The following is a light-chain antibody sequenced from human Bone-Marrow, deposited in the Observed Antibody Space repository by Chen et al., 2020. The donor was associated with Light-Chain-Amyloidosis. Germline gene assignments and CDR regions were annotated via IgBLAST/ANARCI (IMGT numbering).Light chain of an antibody. CDR2: TDT. Sequence: SYELTQPPSVAVSPGQTARITCSGDDLPTKYAYWYQQKPGQAPVLVIHTDTERPSGISERFSDSSSGTTATLTISGVQAEAEADYHCQSADSSGTYEVIFGGGTKLTVL. CDR3: QSADSSGTYEVI. CDR1: DLPTKY. J-gene: IGLJ2*01. V-gene: IGLV3-25*03.